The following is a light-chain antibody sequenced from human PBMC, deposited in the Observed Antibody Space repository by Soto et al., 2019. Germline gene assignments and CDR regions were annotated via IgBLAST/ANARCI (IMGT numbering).Light chain of an antibody. CDR3: MQGTHWPYT. CDR2: KVS. V-gene: IGKV2-30*01. J-gene: IGKJ2*01. CDR1: LSPLYSDGNTY. Sequence: DVVMTQSPLSLPVTLGQPASISCRSSLSPLYSDGNTYLNWFQLRPGQSPRRLIYKVSNRDSGGPDRFSGSGSGTDFTLIISRVEAEDVAVYACMQGTHWPYTFGQGTKREI.